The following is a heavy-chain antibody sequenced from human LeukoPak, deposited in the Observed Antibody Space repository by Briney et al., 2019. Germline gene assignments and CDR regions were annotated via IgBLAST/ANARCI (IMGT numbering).Heavy chain of an antibody. V-gene: IGHV4-34*01. CDR1: NGSFSDYY. Sequence: PSETQSLTCAVYNGSFSDYYWTWIRQARGKGPEWIGEINNSGVTYYNPSLKSRVTISRDTSKIQFSLQLKSVSAADTAVYYCARGGTTHYYGSGTSPWGQGTLVIVSS. CDR3: ARGGTTHYYGSGTSP. J-gene: IGHJ5*02. D-gene: IGHD3-10*01. CDR2: INNSGVT.